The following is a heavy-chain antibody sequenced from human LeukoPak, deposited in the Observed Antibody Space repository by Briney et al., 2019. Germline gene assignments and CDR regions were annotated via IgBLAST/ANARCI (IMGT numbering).Heavy chain of an antibody. CDR1: GGSISRGSYY. Sequence: NSSQTLSLTCTVSGGSISRGSYYWSWIRQPPGKGLEWIGYIYYSGSTYYNPSLKSRVTISVDTSKNQFSLKLSSVTAADTAVYYCARDLVKYYDFWSATIANWFDPWGQGTLVTVSS. CDR2: IYYSGST. CDR3: ARDLVKYYDFWSATIANWFDP. V-gene: IGHV4-31*03. J-gene: IGHJ5*02. D-gene: IGHD3-3*01.